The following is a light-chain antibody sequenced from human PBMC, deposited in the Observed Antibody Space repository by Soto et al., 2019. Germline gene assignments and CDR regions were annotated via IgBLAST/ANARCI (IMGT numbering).Light chain of an antibody. V-gene: IGKV1-5*01. J-gene: IGKJ1*01. Sequence: IQMTQSPSTLSASVGDRVTMTCRPRQRIRRGFDWCEKKPGKAPKVLMXDASILESGAPSAFTGSGSGTEFTLTISSLQPDEFATYYCQQSNSYRTFGQGTRWIS. CDR3: QQSNSYRT. CDR2: DAS. CDR1: QRIRRG.